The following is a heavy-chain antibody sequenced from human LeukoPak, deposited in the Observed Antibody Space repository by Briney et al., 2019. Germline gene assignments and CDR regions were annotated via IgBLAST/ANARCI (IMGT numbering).Heavy chain of an antibody. CDR2: IRYDGSNK. CDR3: AKEAPTTLVY. J-gene: IGHJ4*02. CDR1: GFTFSSYG. Sequence: GGSLRLSCAASGFTFSSYGMHWVRQAPGKGLEWVSFIRYDGSNKYYADSVKGRSTISRDNSKNTLYLQMNSLRAEDTAVYYCAKEAPTTLVYWGQGTLVTVSS. D-gene: IGHD1-7*01. V-gene: IGHV3-30*02.